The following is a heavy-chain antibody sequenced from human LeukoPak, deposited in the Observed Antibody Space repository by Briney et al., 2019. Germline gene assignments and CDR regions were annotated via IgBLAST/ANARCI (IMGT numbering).Heavy chain of an antibody. V-gene: IGHV1-18*01. CDR2: ISSNNGNT. CDR3: ARDEGGPVNY. Sequence: GASVKVSCKASGYTFTSHGISWVRQAPGQGLEWMGWISSNNGNTKYAQKFQGRVTMTTETSTSTAYMELRSLRSDDTAVYYCARDEGGPVNYWGREPWSPSPQ. CDR1: GYTFTSHG. J-gene: IGHJ4*02. D-gene: IGHD3-16*01.